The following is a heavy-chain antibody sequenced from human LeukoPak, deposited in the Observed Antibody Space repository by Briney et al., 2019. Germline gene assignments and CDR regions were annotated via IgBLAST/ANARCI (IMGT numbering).Heavy chain of an antibody. CDR2: IYYSGST. V-gene: IGHV4-39*07. Sequence: PSETLSLTCIVSGGSIRSSSYYWGWIRQPPGKGLERIGSIYYSGSTYYNPSLKSRVTISVDTSKNQFSLKLRSVTAADTAVYYCARDPTVVTPEAVDIWGQGTKVTVSS. D-gene: IGHD4-23*01. CDR3: ARDPTVVTPEAVDI. J-gene: IGHJ3*02. CDR1: GGSIRSSSYY.